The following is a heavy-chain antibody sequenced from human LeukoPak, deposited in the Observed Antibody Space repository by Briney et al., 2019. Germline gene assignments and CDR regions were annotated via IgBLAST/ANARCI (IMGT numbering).Heavy chain of an antibody. D-gene: IGHD3-10*01. J-gene: IGHJ6*03. CDR1: GGSISSYY. V-gene: IGHV4-4*07. Sequence: PSETLSLPCTVSGGSISSYYWRWSRDPAGRGLEWIGRIHTSGSTNYNPSLKSRVTMSLDTSKNQCSLKLSSVTAADAAVDYCARDWGVEGRRGYMDVWGKGTTVTVSS. CDR2: IHTSGST. CDR3: ARDWGVEGRRGYMDV.